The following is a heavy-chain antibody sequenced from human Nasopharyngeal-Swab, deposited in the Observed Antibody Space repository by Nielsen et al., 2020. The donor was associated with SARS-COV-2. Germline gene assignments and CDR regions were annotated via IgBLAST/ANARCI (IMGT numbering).Heavy chain of an antibody. Sequence: GGSLRLSCAPSGFNVSNNYMTWVRQAPGKGLEWVSIIYSSGSIYHADSVKGRFIISRDTSKNTLSLRMNSLRVEDTAVYYCASAVTGPLYWGQGTLVTVSS. CDR3: ASAVTGPLY. J-gene: IGHJ1*01. CDR2: IYSSGSI. CDR1: GFNVSNNY. D-gene: IGHD4-11*01. V-gene: IGHV3-53*01.